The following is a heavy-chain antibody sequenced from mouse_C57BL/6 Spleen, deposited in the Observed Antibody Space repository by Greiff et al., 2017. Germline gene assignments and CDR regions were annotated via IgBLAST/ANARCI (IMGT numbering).Heavy chain of an antibody. D-gene: IGHD4-1*02. V-gene: IGHV1-53*01. CDR3: ARSSTGNAMDYY. J-gene: IGHJ4*01. CDR2: INPSNGGT. CDR1: GYTFTSYW. Sequence: VQLQQPGTELVKPGASVKLSCKASGYTFTSYWMHWVKQRPGQGLEWIGNINPSNGGTNYNETFKSKATLTVDKSSSTAYMQLSSLTSEDSAVYYCARSSTGNAMDYYWGQGTSVTVSS.